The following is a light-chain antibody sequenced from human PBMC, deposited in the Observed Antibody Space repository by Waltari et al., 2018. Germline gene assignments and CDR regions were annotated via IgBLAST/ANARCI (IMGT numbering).Light chain of an antibody. CDR2: GKK. J-gene: IGLJ1*01. V-gene: IGLV3-19*01. CDR3: NSRDSNGNPFV. CDR1: SLRSYY. Sequence: SSELTQDPAVSVALGQTVRITCQGDSLRSYYANWYRQKPGQAPLLVIYGKKNRPSGIPDRFSGSYSGDTSSVTITGAQAEDEADYYCNSRDSNGNPFVFGPATKVTVL.